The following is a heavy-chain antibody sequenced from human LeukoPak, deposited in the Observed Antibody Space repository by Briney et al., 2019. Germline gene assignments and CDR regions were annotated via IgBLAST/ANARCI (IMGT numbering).Heavy chain of an antibody. D-gene: IGHD2-2*01. CDR1: GFTVSTNY. V-gene: IGHV3-53*01. CDR2: IYSGGSI. Sequence: GGSLRLSCAASGFTVSTNYMSWVRQAPGKGLEWVSVIYSGGSIYYADSVKGRFTISRDNFKNTLYLQMNCLRAEDTAVYYCAREVPATGMFFDYWGQGTLVTVSS. J-gene: IGHJ4*02. CDR3: AREVPATGMFFDY.